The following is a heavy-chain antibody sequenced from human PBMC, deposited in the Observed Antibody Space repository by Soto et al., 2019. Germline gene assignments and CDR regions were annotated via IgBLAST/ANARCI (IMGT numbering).Heavy chain of an antibody. CDR2: IYYSGST. D-gene: IGHD2-2*01. J-gene: IGHJ5*02. Sequence: QLQLQESGPGLVKPSETLSLTCTVSGGSISSSSYYWGWIRQPPGKGLEWIGSIYYSGSTYYNPSLKSRVTISVATSTNQFSLKLRSVTAADTAVYYCARRGVVPAAYNWFDPWGQGTLVTVSS. CDR3: ARRGVVPAAYNWFDP. CDR1: GGSISSSSYY. V-gene: IGHV4-39*01.